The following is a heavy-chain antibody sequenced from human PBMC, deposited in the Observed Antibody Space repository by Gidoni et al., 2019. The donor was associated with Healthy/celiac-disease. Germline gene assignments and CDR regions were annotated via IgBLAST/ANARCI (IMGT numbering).Heavy chain of an antibody. CDR2: INHSGSN. D-gene: IGHD3-10*01. V-gene: IGHV4-34*01. CDR3: ARGRRFGEPPFDP. Sequence: QVQLQQWGAGLLKHSETLSLTCAVYGGSFSGYYWSWIRQPPGKGREWIGEINHSGSNNYNPSLMSRVTISVDTSKNQCSLKLSSVTASDTAVYYCARGRRFGEPPFDPWGQGTLVTVSS. CDR1: GGSFSGYY. J-gene: IGHJ5*02.